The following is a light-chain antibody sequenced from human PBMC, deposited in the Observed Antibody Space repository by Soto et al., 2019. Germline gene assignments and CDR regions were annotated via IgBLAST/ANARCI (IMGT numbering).Light chain of an antibody. J-gene: IGKJ5*01. Sequence: EIVLTQSPGTLSLSPGERATLSCTASQSISSSHLAWSLQKPGQAPRLLIYGASNRATGIPDRFSGSGSGTDFTLTISRLEPEDFAVYFCQQFDTSPITFGQGTRLEIK. CDR2: GAS. CDR3: QQFDTSPIT. V-gene: IGKV3-20*01. CDR1: QSISSSH.